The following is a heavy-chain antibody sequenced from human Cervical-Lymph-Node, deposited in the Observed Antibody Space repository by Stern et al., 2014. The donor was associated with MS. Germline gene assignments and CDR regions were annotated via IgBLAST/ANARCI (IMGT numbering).Heavy chain of an antibody. CDR3: ATSSPPIAAF. Sequence: HLAESGAALVQPGGSLSLPCAASGFTFSDHYMSWIRQAPRKGLAWVSYISSSGSTIYYADSVKGRFTISRDNAKNSLYLQMNSLRAEDTAVYYCATSSPPIAAFWGQGTLVTVSS. J-gene: IGHJ4*02. D-gene: IGHD6-13*01. CDR2: ISSSGSTI. CDR1: GFTFSDHY. V-gene: IGHV3-11*01.